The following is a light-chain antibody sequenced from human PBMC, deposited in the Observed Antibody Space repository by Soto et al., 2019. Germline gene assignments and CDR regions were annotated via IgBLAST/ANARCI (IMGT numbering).Light chain of an antibody. Sequence: QAVLTQPPSVSAAPGQKFTISCSGSSSNIGGNSVSLYQQLPWTAPKLLIYDDNKRPSGIPDRFSGSKSGTSATLGITGFQTGDEADYYCGSWDSSLSAYVFGTGTKVTVL. V-gene: IGLV1-51*01. CDR1: SSNIGGNS. CDR3: GSWDSSLSAYV. J-gene: IGLJ1*01. CDR2: DDN.